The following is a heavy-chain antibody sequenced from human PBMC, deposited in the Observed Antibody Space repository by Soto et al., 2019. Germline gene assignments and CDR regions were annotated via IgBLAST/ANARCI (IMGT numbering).Heavy chain of an antibody. V-gene: IGHV3-74*01. Sequence: PGGSLRLSCAASGFTFTNYWMHWVRQDPGKGLMWLSRISNDGRDTVYADSVNGRFTISRDNAKNTVYLQMNSLRADDTAVYYCVRDWPHRRFDWGQGTLVTVSS. CDR3: VRDWPHRRFD. D-gene: IGHD3-16*01. J-gene: IGHJ4*02. CDR1: GFTFTNYW. CDR2: ISNDGRDT.